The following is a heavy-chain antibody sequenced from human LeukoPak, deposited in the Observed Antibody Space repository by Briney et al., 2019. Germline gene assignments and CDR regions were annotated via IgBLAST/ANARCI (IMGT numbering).Heavy chain of an antibody. CDR2: INHSGST. CDR3: ARCRDGDNFFDY. V-gene: IGHV4-34*01. D-gene: IGHD5-24*01. J-gene: IGHJ4*02. CDR1: GGSFSGYY. Sequence: SETLSLTCAVYGGSFSGYYWSWIRQPPGKGLEWIGEINHSGSTNYNPSLKSRVTISVDTSKNQFSLKLSSVTAADTAVYYCARCRDGDNFFDYWGQGTLVTVSS.